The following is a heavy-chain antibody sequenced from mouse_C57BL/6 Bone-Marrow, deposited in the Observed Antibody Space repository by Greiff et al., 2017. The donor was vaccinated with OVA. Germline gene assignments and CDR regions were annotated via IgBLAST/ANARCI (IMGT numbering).Heavy chain of an antibody. CDR2: INPYNGGT. V-gene: IGHV1-19*01. Sequence: EVQLQQSGPVLVKPGASVKMSCKASGYTFTDYYMNWVKQSHGKSLEWIGVINPYNGGTSYNQKFKGKATLTVDKSSSTAYMELNSLTSEDSAVYYCARLATTVVPYAMDYWGQGTSVTVSS. J-gene: IGHJ4*01. CDR3: ARLATTVVPYAMDY. CDR1: GYTFTDYY. D-gene: IGHD1-1*01.